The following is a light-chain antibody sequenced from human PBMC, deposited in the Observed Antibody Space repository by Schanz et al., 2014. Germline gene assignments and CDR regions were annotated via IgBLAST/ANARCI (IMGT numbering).Light chain of an antibody. CDR2: EVS. J-gene: IGLJ1*01. Sequence: QSALTQPASVSASLGQSITISCTGSSSDVGSSKYVSWYQQFPGKAPKPLIYEVSVRLSGVSSRFSGSKSGNTASLTISGLQAEDEAEYYCTSYRDYNDPGVFGTGTKLTVL. V-gene: IGLV2-14*03. CDR3: TSYRDYNDPGV. CDR1: SSDVGSSKY.